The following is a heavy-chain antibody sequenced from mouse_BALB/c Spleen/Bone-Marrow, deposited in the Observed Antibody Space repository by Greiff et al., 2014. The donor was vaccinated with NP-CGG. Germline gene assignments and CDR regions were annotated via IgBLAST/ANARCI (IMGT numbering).Heavy chain of an antibody. V-gene: IGHV1S137*01. Sequence: QVQLKQSGAELVRPGVSVKISCKGSGYTFTDYAMHWVKQSHAKSLEWIGVISTYYSDASYNQKFKGKATMTVDKSSSTAYMELARLTSEDSAIYYCARDAMDYWGQGTSVTVSS. CDR1: GYTFTDYA. CDR2: ISTYYSDA. CDR3: ARDAMDY. J-gene: IGHJ4*01.